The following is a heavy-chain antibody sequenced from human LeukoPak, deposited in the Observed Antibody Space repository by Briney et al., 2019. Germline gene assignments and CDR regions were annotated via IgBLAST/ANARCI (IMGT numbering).Heavy chain of an antibody. D-gene: IGHD1-26*01. CDR3: ARLGSYHDF. CDR1: GASISNYY. V-gene: IGHV4-4*09. CDR2: IHSSGGS. Sequence: SETLSLTCTVSGASISNYYWSWIRQTPEKWLEWMGHIHSSGGSSYYPSLKSRLTLSIDTSRNQLSLKLPSVTAADTAVYFCARLGSYHDFWGQGALVTVPS. J-gene: IGHJ4*02.